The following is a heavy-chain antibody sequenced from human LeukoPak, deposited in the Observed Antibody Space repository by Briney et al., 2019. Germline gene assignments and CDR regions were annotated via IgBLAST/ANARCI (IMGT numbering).Heavy chain of an antibody. J-gene: IGHJ4*02. Sequence: SQTLSLTCAISGDSVSSNSAAWNWLRQSPSRGLEWLGRTYYRSKWSNNYAVSVRGRITINPDTSKNQFSLQLNSVTPEDTAVYYCYSMIVVGIRLINDYWGQGTLVTVSS. CDR2: TYYRSKWSN. V-gene: IGHV6-1*01. D-gene: IGHD3-22*01. CDR3: YSMIVVGIRLINDY. CDR1: GDSVSSNSAA.